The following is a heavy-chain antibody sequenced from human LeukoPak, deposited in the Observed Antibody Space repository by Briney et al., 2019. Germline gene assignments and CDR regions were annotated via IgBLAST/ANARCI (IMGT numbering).Heavy chain of an antibody. CDR3: ARGVDSAIDW. CDR2: INGDGRDK. CDR1: GFTFSSYW. Sequence: PGGSLRLSCAASGFTFSSYWMNWVRQAPGKGRESLANINGDGRDKYYVASVRGRFTIARNNADNALYLPMNSLRGDDTSLYYCARGVDSAIDWWGQGTLVTVSS. J-gene: IGHJ4*02. V-gene: IGHV3-7*01. D-gene: IGHD3-9*01.